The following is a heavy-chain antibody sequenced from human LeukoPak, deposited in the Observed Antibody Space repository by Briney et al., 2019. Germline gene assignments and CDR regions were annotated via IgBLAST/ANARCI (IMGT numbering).Heavy chain of an antibody. V-gene: IGHV3-53*01. Sequence: GGSLRLSCAASGFTVSSNYMSWVRQAPGKGLEWVSVIYSGGSTYHADSVKGRSTISRDNPKNTLYLQMNSLRAEDTAVYYCARDRMEATGAFDIWGQGTMVTVSS. CDR3: ARDRMEATGAFDI. CDR1: GFTVSSNY. CDR2: IYSGGST. D-gene: IGHD3-3*01. J-gene: IGHJ3*02.